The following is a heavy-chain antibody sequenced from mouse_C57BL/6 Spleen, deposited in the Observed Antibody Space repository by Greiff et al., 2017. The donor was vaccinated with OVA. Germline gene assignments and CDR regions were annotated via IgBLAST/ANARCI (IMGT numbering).Heavy chain of an antibody. D-gene: IGHD2-3*01. V-gene: IGHV5-6*01. CDR2: ISSGGSYT. Sequence: EVQGVESGGDLVKPGGSLKLSCAASGFTFSSYGMSWVRQTPDKRLAWVATISSGGSYTYYPDSVKGRFTISRDNAKNTLYLQMSSLKSEDTAMYYCARGGDGYYLLDYWGQGTTLTVSS. J-gene: IGHJ2*01. CDR3: ARGGDGYYLLDY. CDR1: GFTFSSYG.